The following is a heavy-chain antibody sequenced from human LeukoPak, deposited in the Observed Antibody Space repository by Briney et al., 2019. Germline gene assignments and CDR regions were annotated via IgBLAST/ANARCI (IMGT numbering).Heavy chain of an antibody. V-gene: IGHV4-59*08. CDR2: IYYSGST. J-gene: IGHJ6*02. Sequence: SETLSLTCTVSGGSISSYYWNWIRQPPGKGLEWIGYIYYSGSTNYNPSLKSRVTISVDMSKNHFSLRLSSVTAADTAVYYCARHVQDLGIKVWGQGTTVTVSS. CDR1: GGSISSYY. CDR3: ARHVQDLGIKV.